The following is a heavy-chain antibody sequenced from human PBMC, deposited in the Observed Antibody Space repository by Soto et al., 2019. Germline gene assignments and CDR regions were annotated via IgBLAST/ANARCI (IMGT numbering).Heavy chain of an antibody. V-gene: IGHV1-2*02. J-gene: IGHJ5*02. CDR3: ARDRNHCSSTSCTSVVWSDP. D-gene: IGHD2-2*01. CDR2: INPNSGGT. Sequence: RASVKVSCKASGYTFTGYYMHWVRQAPGQGLEWMGWINPNSGGTNFEQKFQGRVTMTRDTSISTAYMELSRLRSDDTAVYYCARDRNHCSSTSCTSVVWSDPWGQGTLVTVSS. CDR1: GYTFTGYY.